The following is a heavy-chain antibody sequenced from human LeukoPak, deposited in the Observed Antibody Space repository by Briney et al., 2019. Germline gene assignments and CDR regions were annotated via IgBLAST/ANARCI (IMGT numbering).Heavy chain of an antibody. CDR3: ARGPTFDP. CDR1: GGSISSSSYY. J-gene: IGHJ5*02. V-gene: IGHV4-39*07. Sequence: SETLSLTCTVSGGSISSSSYYWGWIRQPPGKGLEWIGSIYYSGTTYYNPSLKSRVTISVDRSKNQFSLKLSSVTAADTAVYYCARGPTFDPWGQGILVTVSS. CDR2: IYYSGTT.